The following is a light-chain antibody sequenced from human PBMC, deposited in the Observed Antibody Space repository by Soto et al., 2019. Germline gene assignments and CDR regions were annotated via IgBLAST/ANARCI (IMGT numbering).Light chain of an antibody. CDR3: CSYAGSSTFWV. CDR2: DVS. CDR1: SSDVGGYNY. Sequence: QSALTQPRSVSGSPGQSVTISCTGNSSDVGGYNYVSWYQQHPGKAPKVIIYDVSRRPSGVPDRFSGSKSGNTASLTISGLQAEDEADYYCCSYAGSSTFWVFGGGTKLTVL. J-gene: IGLJ3*02. V-gene: IGLV2-11*01.